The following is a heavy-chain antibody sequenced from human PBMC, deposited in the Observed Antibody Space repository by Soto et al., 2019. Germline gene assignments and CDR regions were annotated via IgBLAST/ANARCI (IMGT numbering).Heavy chain of an antibody. CDR3: AKDLEHWRAHGWFDP. D-gene: IGHD3-3*02. Sequence: GGSLRLSCAASGFTFSSYAMSWVRQAPGKGLEWVSAISGSGGRTYYADSVKGRFTISRDKSKNTMYSQMNRLRAEDTAGYYCAKDLEHWRAHGWFDPWGQGTMVTVSS. CDR1: GFTFSSYA. J-gene: IGHJ5*02. CDR2: ISGSGGRT. V-gene: IGHV3-23*01.